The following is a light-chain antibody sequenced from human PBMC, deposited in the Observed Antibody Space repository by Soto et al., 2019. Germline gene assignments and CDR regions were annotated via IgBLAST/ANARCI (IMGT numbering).Light chain of an antibody. CDR3: LQDHDDSWT. J-gene: IGKJ1*01. CDR1: QSISGY. V-gene: IGKV1-6*01. CDR2: AAS. Sequence: IQMTQSPSSLSASVGDRVTITCRASQSISGYLNWYRRRPGKAPTLLIYAASNLQSGVPSRFRGSRSGTEFTLTVSSLQPEDFATYYCLQDHDDSWTFGQGTKV.